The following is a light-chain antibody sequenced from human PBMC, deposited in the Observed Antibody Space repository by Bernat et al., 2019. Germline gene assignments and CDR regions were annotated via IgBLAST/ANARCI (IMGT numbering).Light chain of an antibody. CDR2: AAS. Sequence: DIQMTQSPSSLSASVGDRVTITCRASQSISSYLNWYQQKPGKAPKLLIHAASSLQSGVPSRFSGSGSGTDFTLTISSLQPEDFATYYCQQSYSTPPTFGQGTKVEI. CDR1: QSISSY. V-gene: IGKV1-39*01. J-gene: IGKJ1*01. CDR3: QQSYSTPPT.